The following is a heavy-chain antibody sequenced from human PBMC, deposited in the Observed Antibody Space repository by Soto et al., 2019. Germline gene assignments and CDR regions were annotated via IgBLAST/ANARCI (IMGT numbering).Heavy chain of an antibody. V-gene: IGHV4-30-4*01. CDR1: GGSISSGDYY. CDR3: ARRVLSGRWVWFDP. CDR2: IYYSGST. Sequence: QVQLQESGPGLVKPSQTLSLTCTVSGGSISSGDYYWSWIRQPPGQGLEWIGYIYYSGSTYYNPSLKSRVTRSVDTSKNQFSLKLSSVTAADTAVYYCARRVLSGRWVWFDPWGQGTLVTVSS. J-gene: IGHJ5*02. D-gene: IGHD1-26*01.